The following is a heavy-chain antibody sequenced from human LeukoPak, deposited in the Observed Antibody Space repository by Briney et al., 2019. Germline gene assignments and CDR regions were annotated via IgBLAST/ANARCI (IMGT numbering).Heavy chain of an antibody. CDR3: ARDATYCSSTSCYGGVRAFDI. V-gene: IGHV4-61*02. D-gene: IGHD2-2*01. Sequence: PSETLSLTCTVSGGSISSGSYYWSWIRQPAGKGLEWIGRIYTSGSTNYNPSLKSRVTISVDTSKNQFSLKLSSVTAADTAVYYCARDATYCSSTSCYGGVRAFDIWGQGTMVTVSS. CDR1: GGSISSGSYY. J-gene: IGHJ3*02. CDR2: IYTSGST.